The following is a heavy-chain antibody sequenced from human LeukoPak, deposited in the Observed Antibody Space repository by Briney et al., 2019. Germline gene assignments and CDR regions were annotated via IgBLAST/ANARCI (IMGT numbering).Heavy chain of an antibody. J-gene: IGHJ4*02. CDR2: IFHTGSA. D-gene: IGHD6-19*01. V-gene: IGHV4-38-2*02. Sequence: SETLSLTCNVSGYSISSGYYWGWIRQPPGKGLEYIGSIFHTGSADYNPSLKSRVTLSVDTSKNQFSLKLNSVTAADTAVYYCVREREKQWLFWGRGTLVPVSS. CDR3: VREREKQWLF. CDR1: GYSISSGYY.